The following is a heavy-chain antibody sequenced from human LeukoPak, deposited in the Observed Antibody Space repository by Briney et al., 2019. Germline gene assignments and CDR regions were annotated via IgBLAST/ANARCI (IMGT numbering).Heavy chain of an antibody. V-gene: IGHV5-51*01. D-gene: IGHD3-10*01. J-gene: IGHJ3*02. Sequence: GESLKISCKGSGYSFTSHWIGWVRQMPGKGLEWMGIIYPGDSDTRYSPSFQGQVTISADKSISTAYLQWSSLKASDTAMYYCARQYHGSGSYSAFDIWGQGTMVTVSS. CDR3: ARQYHGSGSYSAFDI. CDR2: IYPGDSDT. CDR1: GYSFTSHW.